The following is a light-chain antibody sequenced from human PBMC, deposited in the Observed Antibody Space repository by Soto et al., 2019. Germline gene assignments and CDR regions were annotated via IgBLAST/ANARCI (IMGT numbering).Light chain of an antibody. Sequence: EIVMTQSPATLSVSPGERATLSCRASQSVSSNLAWYQQKPGQAPRLLIYGASTRATGIPARFSGIGSGTEFTLTISSLQSEDFAFYYCKQYNNWPPAWTFGQGTKVEIK. CDR2: GAS. CDR1: QSVSSN. V-gene: IGKV3-15*01. J-gene: IGKJ1*01. CDR3: KQYNNWPPAWT.